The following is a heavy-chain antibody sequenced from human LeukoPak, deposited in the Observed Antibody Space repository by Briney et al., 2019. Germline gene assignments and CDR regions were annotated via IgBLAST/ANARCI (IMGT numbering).Heavy chain of an antibody. CDR1: GGSISSRSYY. Sequence: SETLSLTCTVSGGSISSRSYYWGWIRQPPGKGLEWIGSRYYSGSTNYSPSLKSRVTISVVTSKNQFSLKLSSVTAADTAVYYCARGDSYVQIDYWGQGTLVTVSS. CDR2: RYYSGST. CDR3: ARGDSYVQIDY. J-gene: IGHJ4*02. V-gene: IGHV4-39*01. D-gene: IGHD2-21*02.